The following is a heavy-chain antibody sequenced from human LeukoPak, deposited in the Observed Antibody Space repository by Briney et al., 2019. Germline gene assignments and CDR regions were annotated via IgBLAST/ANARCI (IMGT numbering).Heavy chain of an antibody. J-gene: IGHJ5*01. V-gene: IGHV3-7*01. CDR2: IKQDGSEK. D-gene: IGHD4-11*01. Sequence: GGSLRLSCAASGFTFSSYWMSWVRQAPGKGLEWVANIKQDGSEKYYVDSVKGRFTISRDNAKNSLYLQMNSLRAEDTGVYYWASYRNYGLFGPWGQGTLVTVSS. CDR3: ASYRNYGLFGP. CDR1: GFTFSSYW.